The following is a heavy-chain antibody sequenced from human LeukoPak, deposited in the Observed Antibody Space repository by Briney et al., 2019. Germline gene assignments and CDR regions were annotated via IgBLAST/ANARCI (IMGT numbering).Heavy chain of an antibody. CDR3: ARVRVRGVKIPGYDY. CDR1: GGSISSGGYY. D-gene: IGHD3-10*01. Sequence: PSETLSLTCTVSGGSISSGGYYWSWIRQHPGKGLEWIGYIYYSGSTYYNPSLKSRVTISVDTSKNQFSLKLSSVTAADTAVYYCARVRVRGVKIPGYDYWGQGTLVTVSS. J-gene: IGHJ4*02. CDR2: IYYSGST. V-gene: IGHV4-31*03.